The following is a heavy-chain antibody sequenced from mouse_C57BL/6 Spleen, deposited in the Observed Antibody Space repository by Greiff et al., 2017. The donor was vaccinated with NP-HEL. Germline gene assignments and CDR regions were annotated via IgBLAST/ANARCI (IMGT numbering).Heavy chain of an antibody. V-gene: IGHV1-18*01. CDR3: ARSSKTYDYEGFAY. Sequence: VQLQQSGPELVKPGASVTIPCKASGYTFTDYNMDWVKQSHGKSLEWIGDINPNNGGTIYNQKFKGKATLTVDKSSSTAYLELRSLTSEDTAVYYCARSSKTYDYEGFAYWGQGTLVTVSA. D-gene: IGHD2-4*01. CDR1: GYTFTDYN. J-gene: IGHJ3*01. CDR2: INPNNGGT.